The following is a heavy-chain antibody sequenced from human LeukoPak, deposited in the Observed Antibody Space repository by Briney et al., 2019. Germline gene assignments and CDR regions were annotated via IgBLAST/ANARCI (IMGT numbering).Heavy chain of an antibody. Sequence: GGSLRLSCAASGFTFSSYSVNWVRQAPGKGLEWVSSISSTSSYIYYAGSVKGRFTISRDNAKNSLFLQMNSLRAEDTAVYYCAKGDYYDLDYWGQGTLVTVSS. J-gene: IGHJ4*02. CDR1: GFTFSSYS. CDR2: ISSTSSYI. CDR3: AKGDYYDLDY. D-gene: IGHD3-22*01. V-gene: IGHV3-21*04.